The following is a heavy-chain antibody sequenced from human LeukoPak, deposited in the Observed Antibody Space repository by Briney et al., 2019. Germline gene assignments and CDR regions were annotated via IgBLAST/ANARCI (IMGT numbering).Heavy chain of an antibody. V-gene: IGHV4-61*02. D-gene: IGHD6-19*01. J-gene: IGHJ5*02. CDR1: GDSISSGTYY. CDR3: ARGVGSAESNWFDP. Sequence: SQTLSLTCTVSGDSISSGTYYWIWIRQPAGQELNWIVRIRASRSTDHNLSLQGRLTISVDTSKNQFSLKLSSVTAADTAVYYCARGVGSAESNWFDPWGQGTLVTVSS. CDR2: IRASRST.